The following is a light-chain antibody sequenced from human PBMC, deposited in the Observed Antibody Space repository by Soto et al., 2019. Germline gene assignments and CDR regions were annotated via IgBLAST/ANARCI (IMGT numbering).Light chain of an antibody. J-gene: IGLJ1*01. CDR3: SSYTTSNTRQIV. Sequence: QSVLTQPASVSGSPGQSITISCTGTSSDVGGYNYVSWYQHRPGEAPKLMIYDVSNRPSGVSNRFSGSKSGNTASLTISWLQPEDEADYYCSSYTTSNTRQIVFGTGTKVTVL. CDR2: DVS. V-gene: IGLV2-14*03. CDR1: SSDVGGYNY.